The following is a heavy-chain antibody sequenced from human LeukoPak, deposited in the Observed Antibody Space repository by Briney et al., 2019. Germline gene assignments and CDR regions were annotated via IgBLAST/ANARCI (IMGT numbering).Heavy chain of an antibody. D-gene: IGHD1-26*01. CDR1: GYTFTGYY. CDR3: ARDLSSRSYSDGFDY. V-gene: IGHV1-2*02. Sequence: ASVKVSCKASGYTFTGYYMHWVRQAPGQGLGWRGWINPNSGGTNYTQKFQGRVTMTRDTSISTAYMELSRLRSDDTAVHYCARDLSSRSYSDGFDYWGEGTVVTVSS. J-gene: IGHJ4*02. CDR2: INPNSGGT.